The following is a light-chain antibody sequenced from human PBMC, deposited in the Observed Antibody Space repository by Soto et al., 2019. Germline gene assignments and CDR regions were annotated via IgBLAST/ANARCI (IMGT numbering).Light chain of an antibody. J-gene: IGLJ3*02. V-gene: IGLV2-11*01. CDR1: SSDVGGYNY. CDR3: CSYVGTYTWV. Sequence: QSALTQPRSVSGSPAQSVTISCTGTSSDVGGYNYVSWYQQHPDKAPKLMIYDVSKRPSGVPDRFSGSKSGNTASLTISGLQAEDEADYYCCSYVGTYTWVFGGGTKLTV. CDR2: DVS.